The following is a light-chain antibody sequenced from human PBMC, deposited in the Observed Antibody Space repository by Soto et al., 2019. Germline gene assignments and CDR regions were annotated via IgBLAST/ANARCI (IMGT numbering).Light chain of an antibody. Sequence: DNQLSSSRSPLHASEEERVTITCRASQRISNWLALYQQKPGTAPKVLIYHASNLQSGVPSRFSGSGSGTECTLTISSLQPDHFATYYCQQYNTYSFGQGTKL. CDR2: HAS. V-gene: IGKV1-5*01. CDR1: QRISNW. CDR3: QQYNTYS. J-gene: IGKJ1*01.